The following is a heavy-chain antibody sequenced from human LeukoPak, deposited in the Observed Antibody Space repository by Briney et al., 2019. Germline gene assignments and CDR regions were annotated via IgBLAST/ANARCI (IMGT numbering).Heavy chain of an antibody. D-gene: IGHD2-8*01. V-gene: IGHV1-2*02. Sequence: PQASVKVSCKPSGYIFTDYYIHWVRQAPGQGLEWMGWINPRSGDTNYAQKFQGRVTMTRDTSITASYMELRRLTSDDTAVYFCARDRCPSGVGYFDYWGQGTLVTVSS. J-gene: IGHJ4*02. CDR2: INPRSGDT. CDR3: ARDRCPSGVGYFDY. CDR1: GYIFTDYY.